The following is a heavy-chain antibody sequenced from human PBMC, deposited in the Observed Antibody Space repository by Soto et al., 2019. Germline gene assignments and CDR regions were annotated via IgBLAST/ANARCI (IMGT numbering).Heavy chain of an antibody. CDR1: GFTFTSYS. CDR3: ARESEDLPSNFDY. CDR2: ISSTPNYI. J-gene: IGHJ4*02. Sequence: EVQLVESGGGLVKPGGSLRLSCAASGFTFTSYSMNWVRQAPGKGLEWVSSISSTPNYIYYADSMKGRFTISRDNAKNSLYLEMNSLRAEDTAVYYCARESEDLPSNFDYWGQGTLVTVSS. V-gene: IGHV3-21*01.